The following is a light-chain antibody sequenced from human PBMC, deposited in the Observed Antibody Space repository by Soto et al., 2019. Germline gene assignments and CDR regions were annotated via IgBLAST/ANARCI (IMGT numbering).Light chain of an antibody. V-gene: IGLV1-40*01. CDR1: SSNIGAGYD. CDR2: GNS. Sequence: QSVLTQPPSVSGAPGPRVTISCTGSSSNIGAGYDVHWYQQLPGTAPKLLIYGNSNRPSGVPDRFSGYKSGTSASLAITGLQAEDEADYYCQSYDSSLSEEVFGGGTKVTVL. J-gene: IGLJ2*01. CDR3: QSYDSSLSEEV.